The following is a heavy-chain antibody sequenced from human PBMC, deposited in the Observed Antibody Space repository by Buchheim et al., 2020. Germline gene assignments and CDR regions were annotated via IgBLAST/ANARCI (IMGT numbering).Heavy chain of an antibody. CDR1: GYTFTGYY. CDR2: INPNSGGT. J-gene: IGHJ5*02. V-gene: IGHV1-2*02. Sequence: QVQLVQSGAEVKKPGASVKVSCKASGYTFTGYYMHWVRQAPGQGLEWMGWINPNSGGTNYAQKFQGRVTMTRDTSISPAYMELSRLRSDDTAVYYCARGLVRISLVKQQLVRDWFDPWGQGTL. CDR3: ARGLVRISLVKQQLVRDWFDP. D-gene: IGHD6-13*01.